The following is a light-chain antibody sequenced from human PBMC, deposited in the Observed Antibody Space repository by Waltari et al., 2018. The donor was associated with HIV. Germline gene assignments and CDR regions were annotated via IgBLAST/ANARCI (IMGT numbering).Light chain of an antibody. CDR2: AAS. J-gene: IGKJ3*01. Sequence: DIQLTQSPSFLSASVGDRVTITCRASQGIRSYLACYQQKPGKAPKFLIYAASTLQSGVPLRISGSGSGTEFTLTISSLQPEDSATYYCQQLDRYPLTFGPGTRV. V-gene: IGKV1-9*01. CDR1: QGIRSY. CDR3: QQLDRYPLT.